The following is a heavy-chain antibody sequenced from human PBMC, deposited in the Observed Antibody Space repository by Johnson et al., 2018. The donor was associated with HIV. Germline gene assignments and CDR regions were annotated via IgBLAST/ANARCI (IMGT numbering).Heavy chain of an antibody. CDR1: GFTFSSYA. V-gene: IGHV3-30*04. D-gene: IGHD2-21*01. Sequence: QVQLVESGGGLVQPGGSLRLSCAASGFTFSSYAMHWVRQAPGKGLEWVAVISYDGSSKYYADSVKGRFTIFRDNSKKTLYLQMNSLRAEDTAVYYCARGGLGGIGDPDAFDIWGQGTMVTVSS. CDR3: ARGGLGGIGDPDAFDI. J-gene: IGHJ3*02. CDR2: ISYDGSSK.